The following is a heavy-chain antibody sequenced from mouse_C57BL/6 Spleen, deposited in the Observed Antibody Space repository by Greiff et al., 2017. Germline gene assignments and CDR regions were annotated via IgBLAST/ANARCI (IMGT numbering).Heavy chain of an antibody. Sequence: QVHVKQSGAELVRPGTSVKMSCKASGYTFTNYWIGWAKQRPGHGLEWIGDIYPGGGYTNYNEKFKGKATLTADKSSSTAYMQFSSLTSEDSAIYYCARWDYGNYEDYAMDYWGQGTSVTVSS. J-gene: IGHJ4*01. CDR2: IYPGGGYT. CDR3: ARWDYGNYEDYAMDY. D-gene: IGHD2-1*01. CDR1: GYTFTNYW. V-gene: IGHV1-63*01.